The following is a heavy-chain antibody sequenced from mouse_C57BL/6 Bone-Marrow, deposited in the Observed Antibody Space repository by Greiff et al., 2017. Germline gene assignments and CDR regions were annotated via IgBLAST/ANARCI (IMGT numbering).Heavy chain of an antibody. J-gene: IGHJ2*01. V-gene: IGHV1-62-2*01. CDR3: ARHERGNYFDY. CDR2: IYPGSGSI. Sequence: QVQLQQSGPELVKPGASVKISCKASGYSFTSYYIHWVKQRPGQGLEWIGWIYPGSGSIKYNEKFKDKATLTADKSSSTVYMELSRLTSEDSAVYFCARHERGNYFDYWGQGTTLTVSS. CDR1: GYSFTSYY.